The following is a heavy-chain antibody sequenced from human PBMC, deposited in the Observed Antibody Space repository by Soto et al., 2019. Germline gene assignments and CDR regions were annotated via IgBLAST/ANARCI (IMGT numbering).Heavy chain of an antibody. CDR1: GFNLSHPW. Sequence: GGYLRLSCVASGFNLSHPWMTWVRQAAGKGLEWVGRIKSKTDGGTADYAAPVKGRATISRDDSKNTVYLQMNSLKTEDTAVYYCTTGIYYDILTGYHNVAYWGQGALVTVS. J-gene: IGHJ4*02. CDR3: TTGIYYDILTGYHNVAY. V-gene: IGHV3-15*01. CDR2: IKSKTDGGTA. D-gene: IGHD3-9*01.